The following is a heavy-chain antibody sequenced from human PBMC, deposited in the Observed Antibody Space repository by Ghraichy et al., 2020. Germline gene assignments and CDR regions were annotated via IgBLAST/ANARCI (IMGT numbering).Heavy chain of an antibody. CDR1: GFTLSSHW. D-gene: IGHD6-6*01. V-gene: IGHV3-74*01. J-gene: IGHJ6*02. CDR3: ARGSTAARNAMDV. Sequence: GESLNISCAASGFTLSSHWMHWVRQAPGEGLVWVSRINSDGSSTNCADSVKGRFTISRDNAKNTLYLQMNSLRAEDTAVYYCARGSTAARNAMDVWGQGATVTVSS. CDR2: INSDGSST.